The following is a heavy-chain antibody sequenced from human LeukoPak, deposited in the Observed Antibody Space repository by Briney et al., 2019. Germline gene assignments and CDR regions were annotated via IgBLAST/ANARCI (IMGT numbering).Heavy chain of an antibody. Sequence: ASVKVSCKASGYTFTSYYMHWVRQAPGQGLEWMGWISAYNGNTNYAQKLQGRVTMTTDTSTSTAYMELRSLRSDDTAVYYCARVEVLSYYYYGMDVWGQGTTVTVSS. CDR1: GYTFTSYY. CDR3: ARVEVLSYYYYGMDV. J-gene: IGHJ6*02. D-gene: IGHD2/OR15-2a*01. V-gene: IGHV1-18*04. CDR2: ISAYNGNT.